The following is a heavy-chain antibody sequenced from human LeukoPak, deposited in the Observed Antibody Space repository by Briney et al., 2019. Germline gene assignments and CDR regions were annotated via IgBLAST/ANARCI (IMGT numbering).Heavy chain of an antibody. D-gene: IGHD3-10*01. Sequence: ASVKVSCKASGGTFSSYAISWVRQAPGQGLEWMGRIIPILGIANYAQKFQGRVTITADKSTSTAYMELSSLRSEDTAVYYCARDRGLGKYGPRGWKNAFDIWGQGTMVTVSS. CDR2: IIPILGIA. J-gene: IGHJ3*02. CDR3: ARDRGLGKYGPRGWKNAFDI. CDR1: GGTFSSYA. V-gene: IGHV1-69*04.